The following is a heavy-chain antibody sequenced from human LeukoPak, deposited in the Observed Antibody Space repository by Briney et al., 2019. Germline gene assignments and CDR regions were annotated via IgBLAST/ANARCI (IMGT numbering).Heavy chain of an antibody. CDR1: GYTFTTYY. Sequence: ASVKVSCKASGYTFTTYYMHWVRQAPGQGLEWMGIIKPSDGSTSYAQKFQGRVTMTRDMSTSTVYMEVNSLRSEDTAVYYCTKGAGGSYGAYYFDGWGQGTLVTVSS. CDR2: IKPSDGST. CDR3: TKGAGGSYGAYYFDG. J-gene: IGHJ4*02. D-gene: IGHD1-26*01. V-gene: IGHV1-46*01.